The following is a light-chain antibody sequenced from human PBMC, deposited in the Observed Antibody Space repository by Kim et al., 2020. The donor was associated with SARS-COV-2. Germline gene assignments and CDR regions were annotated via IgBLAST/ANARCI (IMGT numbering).Light chain of an antibody. CDR1: SGHSSYA. CDR3: QTWGTGIQGV. CDR2: LNSDGSH. J-gene: IGLJ2*01. Sequence: VKRTCTLSSGHSSYAIAWHQQQPEKGTRYLMKLNSDGSHSKGDGIPDRFSGSSSGAERYLTISSLQSEDEADYYCQTWGTGIQGVFGGGTQLTVL. V-gene: IGLV4-69*01.